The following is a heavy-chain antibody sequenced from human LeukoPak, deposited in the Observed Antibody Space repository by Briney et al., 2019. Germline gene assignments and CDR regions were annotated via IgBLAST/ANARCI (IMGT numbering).Heavy chain of an antibody. V-gene: IGHV5-51*01. Sequence: GESLKISCKGSGYSFTNYWIGWVRQMPGKGLEWMGIIYPGDSDTRYSPSFQGQVTISADKSISTAYQQWSSLKASQTAMYFCALNPRGYCSGGGGYIGYWGQGTLVTVSS. CDR1: GYSFTNYW. J-gene: IGHJ4*02. CDR3: ALNPRGYCSGGGGYIGY. D-gene: IGHD2-15*01. CDR2: IYPGDSDT.